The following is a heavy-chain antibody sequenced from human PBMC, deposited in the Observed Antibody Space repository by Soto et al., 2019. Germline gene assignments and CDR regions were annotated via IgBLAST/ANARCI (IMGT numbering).Heavy chain of an antibody. CDR2: ISAYNGNT. J-gene: IGHJ6*02. Sequence: QVQLVQSGAEVKKPGASVKVSCKASGYTFTSYGISWVRQAPGQGLEWMGWISAYNGNTNYAQKLQGRVTMTTDTPRSTAYMELRGLRSDDTAMYYCGRDRGAYGMDVWAQGTTVTVSS. V-gene: IGHV1-18*01. CDR1: GYTFTSYG. CDR3: GRDRGAYGMDV. D-gene: IGHD3-10*01.